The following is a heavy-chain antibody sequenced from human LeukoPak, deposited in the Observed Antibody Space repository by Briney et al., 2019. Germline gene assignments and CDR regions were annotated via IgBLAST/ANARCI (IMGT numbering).Heavy chain of an antibody. CDR2: IKSKTDGGAT. V-gene: IGHV3-15*01. J-gene: IGHJ4*02. Sequence: GGSLRLSCAASGFTFTNAWMSRVRQAPGKGLEWVGRIKSKTDGGATDYAAPVKGRFTISRDDSENTLYMQMDSLKTEDTAVYHCVTDSTIIPIAYDRGDYWGFFVYWGRGTLVTVSS. D-gene: IGHD3-22*01. CDR3: VTDSTIIPIAYDRGDYWGFFVY. CDR1: GFTFTNAW.